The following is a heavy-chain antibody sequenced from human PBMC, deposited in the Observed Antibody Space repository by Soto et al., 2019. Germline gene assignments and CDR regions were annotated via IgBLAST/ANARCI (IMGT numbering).Heavy chain of an antibody. D-gene: IGHD3-9*01. CDR3: AGPRYCDWLLPVDD. CDR2: IYYSRST. V-gene: IGHV4-39*07. CDR1: DGSISSSIYY. Sequence: SAAMSLCCTFGDGSISSSIYYWGWVRQPPGEGLGWIGRIYYSRSTSHNPALKSRVTISLAKSKTQFSLKRRSVTAADAAVYYSAGPRYCDWLLPVDDWGQGTPVTVSS. J-gene: IGHJ4*01.